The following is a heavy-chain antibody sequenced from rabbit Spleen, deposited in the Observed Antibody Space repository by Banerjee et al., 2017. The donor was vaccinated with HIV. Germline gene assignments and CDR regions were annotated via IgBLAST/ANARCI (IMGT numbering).Heavy chain of an antibody. Sequence: QEQLEESGGGLVKPGGTLTLTCKASGIDFSNYYYMCWVRQAPGKGLEWIACIDTGSSGFTYFATWAKGRFTCSKTSSTTVTLQMTRLTAADTATYFCARDTSSSFSSYGMDLWGQGTLVTVS. CDR2: IDTGSSGFT. D-gene: IGHD1-1*01. CDR3: ARDTSSSFSSYGMDL. CDR1: GIDFSNYYY. V-gene: IGHV1S45*01. J-gene: IGHJ6*01.